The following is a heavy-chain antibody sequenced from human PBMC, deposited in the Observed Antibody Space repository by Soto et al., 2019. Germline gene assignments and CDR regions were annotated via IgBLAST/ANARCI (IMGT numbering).Heavy chain of an antibody. V-gene: IGHV4-39*01. CDR3: ARHAYGGNGAGPEYYFDS. CDR2: IYYSGST. CDR1: GCSISSSSYY. J-gene: IGHJ4*02. Sequence: XETLSLTCTVSGCSISSSSYYWGWIRQPPGKGLEWIGSIYYSGSTYYNPSLKSRVTISVDTSKNQFSLKLSSVTAADTAVYYCARHAYGGNGAGPEYYFDSWGQGSLVTVSS. D-gene: IGHD4-17*01.